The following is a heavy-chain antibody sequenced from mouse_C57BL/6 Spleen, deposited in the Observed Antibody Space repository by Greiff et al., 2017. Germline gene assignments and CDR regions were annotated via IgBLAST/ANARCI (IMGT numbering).Heavy chain of an antibody. CDR2: ISGGGGNT. Sequence: DVMLVESGGGLVKPGGSLKLSCAASGFTFSSYTMSWVRQTPEKRLEWVATISGGGGNTYYPDSVKGRFTISRDNAKNTLYLQMSSLRSEDTALYYCARLGTTVVALDYWGQGTTLTVSS. CDR3: ARLGTTVVALDY. J-gene: IGHJ2*01. D-gene: IGHD1-1*01. CDR1: GFTFSSYT. V-gene: IGHV5-9*01.